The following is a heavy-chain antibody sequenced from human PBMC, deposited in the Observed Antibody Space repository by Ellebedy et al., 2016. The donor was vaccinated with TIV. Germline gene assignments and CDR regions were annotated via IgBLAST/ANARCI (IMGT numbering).Heavy chain of an antibody. Sequence: PGGSLRLSCKGSGYSFTSYWIGWVRQMPGKGLEWMGIIYPGDSDTRYSPSFQGQVTISADKSISTAYLQWSSLKASDTAMYYCARQGRGSSTSCSPKSGFDLWGRGTLVTVSS. J-gene: IGHJ2*01. CDR2: IYPGDSDT. D-gene: IGHD2-2*01. CDR3: ARQGRGSSTSCSPKSGFDL. V-gene: IGHV5-51*01. CDR1: GYSFTSYW.